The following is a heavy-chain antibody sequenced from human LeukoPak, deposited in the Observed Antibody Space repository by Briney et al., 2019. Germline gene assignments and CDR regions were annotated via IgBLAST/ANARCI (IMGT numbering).Heavy chain of an antibody. Sequence: GESLRLSCAASGFTFSRYSMNWVRQAPGRGLEWVSYINVGSGSISYADSVKGRFTISGDSAKNSLYLQMNSLRADDTAVYYCARDHMYAFDYWGQGTLVTVSS. CDR2: INVGSGSI. V-gene: IGHV3-48*01. CDR1: GFTFSRYS. CDR3: ARDHMYAFDY. D-gene: IGHD2-21*01. J-gene: IGHJ4*02.